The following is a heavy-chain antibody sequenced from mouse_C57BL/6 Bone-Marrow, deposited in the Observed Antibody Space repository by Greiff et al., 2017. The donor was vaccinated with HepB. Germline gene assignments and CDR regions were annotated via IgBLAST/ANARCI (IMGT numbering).Heavy chain of an antibody. CDR1: GYSITSGYY. Sequence: DVQLQESGPGLVKPSQSLSLTCSVTGYSITSGYYWNWIRQFPGNKLEWMGYISYDGSNNYNPSLKNRISITRDTSKNQFFLKLNSVTTEDTATYYCARAYSNSFAYWGQGTLVTVSA. CDR2: ISYDGSN. J-gene: IGHJ3*01. CDR3: ARAYSNSFAY. D-gene: IGHD2-5*01. V-gene: IGHV3-6*01.